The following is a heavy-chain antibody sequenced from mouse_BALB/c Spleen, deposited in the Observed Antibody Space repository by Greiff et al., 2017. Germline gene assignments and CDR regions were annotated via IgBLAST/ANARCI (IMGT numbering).Heavy chain of an antibody. J-gene: IGHJ4*01. CDR1: GFTFSSYT. CDR3: TRVRYGDAMDY. Sequence: DVMLVESGGGLVKPGGSLKLSCAASGFTFSSYTMSWVRQTPEKRLEWVATISSGGSYTYYPDSVKGRFTISRDNAKNTLYLQMSSLKSEDTAMYYCTRVRYGDAMDYWGQGTSVTVSS. D-gene: IGHD2-14*01. CDR2: ISSGGSYT. V-gene: IGHV5-6-4*01.